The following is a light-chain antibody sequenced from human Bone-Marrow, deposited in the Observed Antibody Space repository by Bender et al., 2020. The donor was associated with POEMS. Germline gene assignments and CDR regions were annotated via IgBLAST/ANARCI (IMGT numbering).Light chain of an antibody. V-gene: IGLV1-47*02. CDR3: SSWDDSLSGWV. CDR1: SSDVGRFNY. Sequence: QSVLTQPPSASGTPGQRVTISCTGTSSDVGRFNYVSWYQHLPGSAPRLVVYSNYQRPSGVPARFSGSKSGTSASLAISDIQSEDEGDYYCSSWDDSLSGWVFGGGTKLTVL. J-gene: IGLJ3*02. CDR2: SNY.